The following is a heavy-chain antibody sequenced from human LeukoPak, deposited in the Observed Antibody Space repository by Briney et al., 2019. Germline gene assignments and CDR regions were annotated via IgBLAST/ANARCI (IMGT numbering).Heavy chain of an antibody. Sequence: SETLSLTRTVSGGSISSYYWSWIRQPPGKGLEWIGYIYYSGSTNYNPSLKSRVTISVDTSKNQFSLKLSSVIAPDTAVYYCARHAVNGDYIDYWGQGTLVTVSS. J-gene: IGHJ4*02. V-gene: IGHV4-59*08. CDR1: GGSISSYY. CDR3: ARHAVNGDYIDY. CDR2: IYYSGST. D-gene: IGHD4-17*01.